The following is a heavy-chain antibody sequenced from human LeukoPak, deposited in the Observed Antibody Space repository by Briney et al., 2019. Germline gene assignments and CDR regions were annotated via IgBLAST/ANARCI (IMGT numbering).Heavy chain of an antibody. D-gene: IGHD3-22*01. J-gene: IGHJ6*02. CDR2: INPNSGGT. CDR3: ARVDYDSSGYYPYYYGMDV. CDR1: GYTFTGYY. Sequence: ASVKVSCKASGYTFTGYYMHWVRQAPGQGLEWMGRINPNSGGTNYAQKLQGRVTMTTDTSTSTAYMELRSLRSDDTAVYYCARVDYDSSGYYPYYYGMDVWGQGTTVTVSS. V-gene: IGHV1-2*06.